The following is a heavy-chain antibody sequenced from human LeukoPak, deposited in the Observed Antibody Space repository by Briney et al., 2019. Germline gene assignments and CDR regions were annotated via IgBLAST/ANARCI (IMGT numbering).Heavy chain of an antibody. Sequence: PSETLSLTCTVSGGSISNTNFYWGWIRQPPGKGLEWIGNIYYSGSTYYNPSLRSRVTISVDTSMNQFSLKLTSVTAADTALYFCGRQRDFSDYGNGFYFDYWGQGTLVTVSS. V-gene: IGHV4-39*01. D-gene: IGHD4/OR15-4a*01. CDR3: GRQRDFSDYGNGFYFDY. CDR2: IYYSGST. J-gene: IGHJ4*02. CDR1: GGSISNTNFY.